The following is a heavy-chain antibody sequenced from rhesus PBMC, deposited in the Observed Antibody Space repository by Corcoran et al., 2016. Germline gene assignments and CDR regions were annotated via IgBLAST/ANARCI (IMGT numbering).Heavy chain of an antibody. V-gene: IGHV4S7*01. CDR3: ARDGTVATTDSLDV. CDR2: IYGGSGST. J-gene: IGHJ5-2*02. CDR1: GGPISDYYS. D-gene: IGHD4-29*01. Sequence: QVQLQESGPGLVKPSENLSLPCAVYGGPISDYYSWSWIRPPPGEGLEWIGQIYGGSGSTYYNPSLKSRVTVSKDTSKNQFSLKLSSVTAADTAVYYCARDGTVATTDSLDVWGRGVLVTVSS.